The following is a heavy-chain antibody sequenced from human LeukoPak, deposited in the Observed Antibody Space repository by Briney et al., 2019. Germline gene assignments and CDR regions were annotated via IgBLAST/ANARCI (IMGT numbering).Heavy chain of an antibody. V-gene: IGHV1-2*02. CDR3: ARDSCSSTSCPIDY. Sequence: ASVKVSCKGSGYNFDRYGVNWVRQAPGQGLEWVGWINPNSGGTNYAQKFQGRVTMTRDTSISTAYMELSSLRSDDTAVYYCARDSCSSTSCPIDYWGQGTLVTVSS. J-gene: IGHJ4*02. CDR1: GYNFDRYG. CDR2: INPNSGGT. D-gene: IGHD2-2*01.